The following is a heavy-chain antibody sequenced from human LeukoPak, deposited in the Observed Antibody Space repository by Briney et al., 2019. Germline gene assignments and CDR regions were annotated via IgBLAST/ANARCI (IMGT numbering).Heavy chain of an antibody. CDR2: IYHSGST. D-gene: IGHD2-2*01. CDR1: GYSISSGYY. CDR3: ARLVGYCTSTSCYFDY. V-gene: IGHV4-38-2*01. J-gene: IGHJ4*02. Sequence: SETLSLTCVVSGYSISSGYYWGWIRQPPGKGLEWIGNIYHSGSTYYNPSLKSRFTISVDMSKNQFSLKLSSVTAADTAVYYCARLVGYCTSTSCYFDYWGQGTLVTVSS.